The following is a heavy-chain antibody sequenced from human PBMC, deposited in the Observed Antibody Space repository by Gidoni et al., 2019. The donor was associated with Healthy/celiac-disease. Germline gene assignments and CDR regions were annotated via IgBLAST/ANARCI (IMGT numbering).Heavy chain of an antibody. J-gene: IGHJ3*02. D-gene: IGHD7-27*01. Sequence: EVQLVESGGGLVQPGGSLRLSCAASGFPFSSYSMNWVRQAPGKGLEWVSYISSSSSTIYYADSVKGRFTISRDNAKNSLYLQMNSLRAEDTAVYYCARATGDPHDAFDIWGQGTMVTVSS. CDR3: ARATGDPHDAFDI. CDR2: ISSSSSTI. CDR1: GFPFSSYS. V-gene: IGHV3-48*01.